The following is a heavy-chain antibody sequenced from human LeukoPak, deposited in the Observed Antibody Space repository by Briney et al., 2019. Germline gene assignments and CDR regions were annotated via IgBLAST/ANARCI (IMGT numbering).Heavy chain of an antibody. V-gene: IGHV1-3*01. CDR2: LNAANGNS. CDR3: ARDGKHIAVPGVRYPMDV. Sequence: ASVKVSCKASGYTLTSFAMHWVRQAPGHRLEWMGRLNAANGNSQYSQKLQDRVTITSDASANTAYMELSSLRSEDTAVYYCARDGKHIAVPGVRYPMDVWGQGTTVTVS. CDR1: GYTLTSFA. D-gene: IGHD6-19*01. J-gene: IGHJ6*02.